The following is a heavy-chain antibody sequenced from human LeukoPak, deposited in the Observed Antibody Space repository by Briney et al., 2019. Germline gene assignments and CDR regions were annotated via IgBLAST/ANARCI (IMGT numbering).Heavy chain of an antibody. D-gene: IGHD3-10*01. Sequence: GRSLRLSCAPSGFTFSSYAMHWVRQAPGKGLEWVAVISYDGSNKYYADSVKGRFTISRDNSKNTLYLQMNSLRAEDTAVYYCARAVSNWFDPWGQGTLVTVSS. CDR3: ARAVSNWFDP. V-gene: IGHV3-30*04. J-gene: IGHJ5*02. CDR2: ISYDGSNK. CDR1: GFTFSSYA.